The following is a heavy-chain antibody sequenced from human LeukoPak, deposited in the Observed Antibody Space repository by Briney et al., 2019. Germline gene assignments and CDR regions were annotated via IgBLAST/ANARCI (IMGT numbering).Heavy chain of an antibody. J-gene: IGHJ4*02. CDR3: ASLGGVRGRRSPRKYFDY. CDR2: INHSGST. CDR1: GGSFSGHY. Sequence: SETLSLTCAVYGGSFSGHYWSWIRQPPGKGLEWIGEINHSGSTNYNPSLKSRVTISVDTSKNQFSLKLSSVTAADTAVYYCASLGGVRGRRSPRKYFDYWGQGTLVTVSS. D-gene: IGHD3-10*01. V-gene: IGHV4-34*01.